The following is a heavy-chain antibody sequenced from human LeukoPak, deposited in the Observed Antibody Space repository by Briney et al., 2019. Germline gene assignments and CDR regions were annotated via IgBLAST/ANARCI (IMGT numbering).Heavy chain of an antibody. CDR3: ARDRSMPYYMDV. CDR1: GFTFSSYS. V-gene: IGHV3-48*04. J-gene: IGHJ6*03. D-gene: IGHD2/OR15-2a*01. Sequence: PGGSLRLSCAASGFTFSSYSMNWVRQAPGKGLEWVSYISSSSSTIYYADSVKGRFTISRDNAKNSLYLQMNSLRAEDTAVYYCARDRSMPYYMDVWGKGTTVTVSS. CDR2: ISSSSSTI.